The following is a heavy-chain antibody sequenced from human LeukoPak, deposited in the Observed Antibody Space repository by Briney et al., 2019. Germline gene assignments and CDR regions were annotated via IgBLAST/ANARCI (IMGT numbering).Heavy chain of an antibody. CDR3: ARGGYYYDSSGYSHLPDY. D-gene: IGHD3-22*01. J-gene: IGHJ4*02. CDR1: GGTFSSYA. V-gene: IGHV1-69*13. Sequence: ASVKVSCKASGGTFSSYAISWVRQAPGQGLEWMGGIIPIFGTANYAQMFQGRVTITADESTSTAYMELSSLRSEDTAVYYCARGGYYYDSSGYSHLPDYWGQGTLVTVSA. CDR2: IIPIFGTA.